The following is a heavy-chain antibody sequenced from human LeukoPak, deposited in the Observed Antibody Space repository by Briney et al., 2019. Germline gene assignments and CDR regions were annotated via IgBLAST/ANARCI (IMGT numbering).Heavy chain of an antibody. J-gene: IGHJ3*01. D-gene: IGHD1-14*01. CDR3: AKNHDSNSYHTDDAFDL. CDR2: ISVSGLST. Sequence: GGTLRLSCAASGFTFSSYGMSWVRQAPGKGLEWVSVISVSGLSTYYADSVKGRFTISRDNSRNTLYLHMNSLRAEDAAVYYCAKNHDSNSYHTDDAFDLWGQGTLVTVSS. CDR1: GFTFSSYG. V-gene: IGHV3-23*01.